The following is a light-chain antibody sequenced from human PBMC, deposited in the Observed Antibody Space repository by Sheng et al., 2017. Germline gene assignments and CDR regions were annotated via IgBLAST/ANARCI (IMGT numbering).Light chain of an antibody. V-gene: IGLV2-8*01. CDR2: QGN. CDR3: SAYAGYSTWV. Sequence: QTAPTQPPSASGSPGQSVTISCTGTSSDVGGHDHVSWFQQQPGKAPKLIIYQGNKRPSGVPDRFSGSKSGNTASLAVSGLQAEDEGDYYCSAYAGYSTWVFGGGTKLTVL. J-gene: IGLJ2*01. CDR1: SSDVGGHDH.